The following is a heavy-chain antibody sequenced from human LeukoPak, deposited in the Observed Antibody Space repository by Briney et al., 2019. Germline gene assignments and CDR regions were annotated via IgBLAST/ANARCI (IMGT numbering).Heavy chain of an antibody. CDR2: ISPYNGDT. CDR1: GYTFSNYG. CDR3: ARTFNDRWSDYGDY. J-gene: IGHJ4*02. Sequence: AAVKVSCKASGYTFSNYGISWVRQAPGQALEWMGWISPYNGDTNYAQNLQARVTMTTDTATSTAYMELRSLRSDDTAVYYCARTFNDRWSDYGDYWGQGTLVTVSS. D-gene: IGHD4-23*01. V-gene: IGHV1-18*01.